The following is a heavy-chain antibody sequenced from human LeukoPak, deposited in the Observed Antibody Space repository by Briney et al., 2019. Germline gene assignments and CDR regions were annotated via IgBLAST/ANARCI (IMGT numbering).Heavy chain of an antibody. J-gene: IGHJ4*02. CDR1: GYNFISMG. D-gene: IGHD3-10*01. Sequence: GASVKVSCKASGYNFISMGIAWVRQAPGQGLEWMGWTTVYNGKTDYAETFQGRVTMTTETSTSTAYMDLSRLTSGDTAVYYCARWYGSGSYYFDYWGQGTLVAVSA. V-gene: IGHV1-18*01. CDR3: ARWYGSGSYYFDY. CDR2: TTVYNGKT.